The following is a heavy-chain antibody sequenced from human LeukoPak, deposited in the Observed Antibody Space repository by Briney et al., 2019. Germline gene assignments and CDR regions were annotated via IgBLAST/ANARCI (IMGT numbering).Heavy chain of an antibody. Sequence: GGSLRLSCAASGFTFSSYAMHWVRQAPGKGLEWVAVISYDGSNKYYADSVKGRFTISRDNAKNSLYLQMNSLRAEDTAVYYCASDRPGVVVIAYYFDYWGQGTLVTVSS. CDR3: ASDRPGVVVIAYYFDY. V-gene: IGHV3-30-3*01. J-gene: IGHJ4*02. CDR1: GFTFSSYA. D-gene: IGHD3-22*01. CDR2: ISYDGSNK.